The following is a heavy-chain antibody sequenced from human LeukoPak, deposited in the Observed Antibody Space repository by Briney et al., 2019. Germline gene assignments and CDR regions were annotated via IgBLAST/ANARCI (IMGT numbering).Heavy chain of an antibody. CDR2: ISYDGSNK. V-gene: IGHV3-30-3*01. Sequence: QPGGSLRLSCAASGFTFSSYAMHWVRQAPGKGLEWVAVISYDGSNKYCADSVKGRFTISRDNAKNSLYLQMNSLRAEDTAVYYCARDGYSSSWYRYDFDYWGQGTLVTVSS. J-gene: IGHJ4*02. D-gene: IGHD6-13*01. CDR3: ARDGYSSSWYRYDFDY. CDR1: GFTFSSYA.